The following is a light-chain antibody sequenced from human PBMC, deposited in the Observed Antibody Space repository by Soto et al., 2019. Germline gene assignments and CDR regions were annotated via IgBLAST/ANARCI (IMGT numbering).Light chain of an antibody. V-gene: IGLV2-14*01. J-gene: IGLJ3*02. Sequence: QSALTQPASVSGSPGQSITISCTGTSSDVGAYNSVSWYQQYPGKAPKLMIYGVTSRPSGTSDRFSGSKSGNTASLTISGLQTEDEADYYCCSYTGGATWVFGGGTKLTVL. CDR2: GVT. CDR3: CSYTGGATWV. CDR1: SSDVGAYNS.